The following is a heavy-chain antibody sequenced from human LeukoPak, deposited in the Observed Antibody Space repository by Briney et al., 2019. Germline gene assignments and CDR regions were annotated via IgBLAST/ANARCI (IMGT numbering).Heavy chain of an antibody. J-gene: IGHJ5*02. CDR1: GFTFTNYA. Sequence: PGGSLRLSCATSGFTFTNYAMNWARPAPGKGLEWVSAVTGPGDTTYYADSVKGRFFMSREDSKTTVYQQMNSLRAEDTAIYYCAKGAEIDLWGQGTLVTVSS. V-gene: IGHV3-23*01. CDR3: AKGAEIDL. D-gene: IGHD3-16*01. CDR2: VTGPGDTT.